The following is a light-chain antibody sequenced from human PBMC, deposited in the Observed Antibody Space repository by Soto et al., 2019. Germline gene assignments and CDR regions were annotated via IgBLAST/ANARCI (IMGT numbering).Light chain of an antibody. V-gene: IGKV1-33*01. CDR1: QDISNY. J-gene: IGKJ2*01. CDR3: QQYDNLPPYT. Sequence: DIQMTQSPSSLSASVGDRVTITCQATQDISNYLNWYQQKPGKAPKLLIYRASNLETGVPSRFSGSGSGTDFTLTISSLQPEDLATYYCQQYDNLPPYTFGQGTKVDIK. CDR2: RAS.